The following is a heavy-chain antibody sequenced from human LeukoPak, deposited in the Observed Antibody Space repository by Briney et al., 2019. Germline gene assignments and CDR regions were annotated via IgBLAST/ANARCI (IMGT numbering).Heavy chain of an antibody. V-gene: IGHV3-23*01. D-gene: IGHD3-10*02. Sequence: GGSLRLSCAASGFSFSVHAMRWVRQAPSKGLEWVSVIGSDGSKHYAGSVKGRFVISKDNSQSTLYLQMNSLRGEDTALYYCGKELHYYVVMDVWGQGTTVTVSS. CDR3: GKELHYYVVMDV. J-gene: IGHJ6*02. CDR1: GFSFSVHA. CDR2: IGSDGSK.